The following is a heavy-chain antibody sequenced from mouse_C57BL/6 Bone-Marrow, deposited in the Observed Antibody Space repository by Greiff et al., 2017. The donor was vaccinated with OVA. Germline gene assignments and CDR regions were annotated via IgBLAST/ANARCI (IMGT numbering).Heavy chain of an antibody. CDR3: ARGYYYGSSFYFDY. D-gene: IGHD1-1*01. J-gene: IGHJ2*01. CDR1: GYTFTDYY. CDR2: INPYNGGT. V-gene: IGHV1-19*01. Sequence: EVQLQQSGPVLVKPGASVKMSCKASGYTFTDYYMNWVKQSHGKSLEWIGVINPYNGGTSYNQKFKGKATLTVDKSSSTAYMELNSLTSEDSAVYYCARGYYYGSSFYFDYWGQGTTLTVSS.